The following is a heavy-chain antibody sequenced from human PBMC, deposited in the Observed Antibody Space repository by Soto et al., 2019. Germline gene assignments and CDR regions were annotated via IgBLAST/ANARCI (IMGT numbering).Heavy chain of an antibody. D-gene: IGHD2-2*01. CDR3: ASARYCSSTSCYAVSAEYFQH. J-gene: IGHJ1*01. V-gene: IGHV4-34*01. CDR2: INHSGST. Sequence: PSETLSLTCAVYGGSFSGYYWSWIRQPPGKGLEWIGEINHSGSTNYNPSLKSRVTISVDTSKNQFSLKLSSVTAADTAVYYCASARYCSSTSCYAVSAEYFQHWGQGTLVTSPQ. CDR1: GGSFSGYY.